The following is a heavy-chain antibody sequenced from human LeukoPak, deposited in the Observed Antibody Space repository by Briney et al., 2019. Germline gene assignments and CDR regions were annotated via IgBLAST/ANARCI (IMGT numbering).Heavy chain of an antibody. Sequence: SETLSLTCTVFGYSISSGYYWGWIRQPPGKGLEWIGSIYHSGRTFYNPSLKSRVTISVDTSKNQFSLKLTSVTAADTAVYYCARLHLPATRFDYWGQGTLVTVSS. D-gene: IGHD5-24*01. V-gene: IGHV4-38-2*02. CDR1: GYSISSGYY. CDR3: ARLHLPATRFDY. CDR2: IYHSGRT. J-gene: IGHJ4*02.